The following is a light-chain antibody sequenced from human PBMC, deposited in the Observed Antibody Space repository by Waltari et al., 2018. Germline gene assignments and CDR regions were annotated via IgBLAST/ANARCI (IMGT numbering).Light chain of an antibody. V-gene: IGKV3-11*01. CDR2: DAS. Sequence: IVLTQSPATLSLSPGATATLSCRASQSVGSYLAWYQQRPGQPPRLLIYDASNRATGVPARFRGSGSGTDFTLTISSLEAEDFAVYYCQQRSNWTPHTFGQGARLEIK. CDR1: QSVGSY. CDR3: QQRSNWTPHT. J-gene: IGKJ2*01.